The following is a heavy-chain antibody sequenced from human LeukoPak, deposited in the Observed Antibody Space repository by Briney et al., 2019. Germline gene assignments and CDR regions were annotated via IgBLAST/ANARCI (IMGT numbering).Heavy chain of an antibody. CDR1: GFTFSSYG. D-gene: IGHD7-27*01. CDR3: AKGGEYFDY. Sequence: GGSLRLYCAASGFTFSSYGMHWVRQAPGKGLEWVAVISYDGSNKYYADSVKGRFTISRDNSKNTLYLQMNSLRAEDTAVYYCAKGGEYFDYWGQGTLVTVSS. CDR2: ISYDGSNK. V-gene: IGHV3-30*18. J-gene: IGHJ4*02.